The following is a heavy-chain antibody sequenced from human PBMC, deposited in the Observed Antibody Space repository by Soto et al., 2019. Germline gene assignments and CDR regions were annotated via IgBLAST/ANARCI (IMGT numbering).Heavy chain of an antibody. CDR3: ARGPGIQRGSVGSFDP. V-gene: IGHV1-46*01. Sequence: ASVKVSCKXSGYSFTLYYIHWVRQAPGQGLQWMAIINPSRAETSYAQKFQGRVTVTRDTSTSTVYMELNSLRSDDTAVYFCARGPGIQRGSVGSFDPWGQGTLVTVS. J-gene: IGHJ5*02. D-gene: IGHD5-18*01. CDR1: GYSFTLYY. CDR2: INPSRAET.